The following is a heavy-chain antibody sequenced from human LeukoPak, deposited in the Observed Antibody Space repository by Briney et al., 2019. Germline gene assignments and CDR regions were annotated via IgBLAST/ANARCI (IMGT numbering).Heavy chain of an antibody. Sequence: SETLSLTCTVSGDSISNYYWTWIRQSAGKGLQWIGRINTSGNTNYNPYLKSRVTMSLDTSKNQFSLNLSSVTAADTAVYYCARERLAFRVDVWGKGTTVTVSS. V-gene: IGHV4-4*07. CDR1: GDSISNYY. CDR2: INTSGNT. CDR3: ARERLAFRVDV. D-gene: IGHD3-3*02. J-gene: IGHJ6*04.